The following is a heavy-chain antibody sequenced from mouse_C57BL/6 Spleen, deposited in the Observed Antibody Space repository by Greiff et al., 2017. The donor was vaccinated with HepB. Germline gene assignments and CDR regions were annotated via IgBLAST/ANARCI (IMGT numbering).Heavy chain of an antibody. CDR1: GFSLTSYG. CDR2: RWGDGST. D-gene: IGHD2-1*01. J-gene: IGHJ4*01. Sequence: VQGVESGPGLVAPSQSLSITCTVSGFSLTSYGVSWVRQPPGKGLEWLGVRWGDGSTNYHSALISRLSISKDNSKSQVFLKLNSLHTDNTATYYCAKWPIDYGNFYAMDDWGQGTSVTVSS. CDR3: AKWPIDYGNFYAMDD. V-gene: IGHV2-3*01.